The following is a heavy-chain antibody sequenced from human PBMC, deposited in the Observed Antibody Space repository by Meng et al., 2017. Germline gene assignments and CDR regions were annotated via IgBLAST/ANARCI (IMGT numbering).Heavy chain of an antibody. D-gene: IGHD6-19*01. Sequence: QVQLVQSGAAGKKPGASVNVSCKAAGYTFTTYAIHWVRQAPGQRLEWMGWINAGNSDTKYSQKLKGRVTITRDRSASTVYMEVSSLRSEDTGVYYCARAIAVSGTGRFDYWGQGTLVTVSS. J-gene: IGHJ4*02. CDR2: INAGNSDT. CDR3: ARAIAVSGTGRFDY. V-gene: IGHV1-3*01. CDR1: GYTFTTYA.